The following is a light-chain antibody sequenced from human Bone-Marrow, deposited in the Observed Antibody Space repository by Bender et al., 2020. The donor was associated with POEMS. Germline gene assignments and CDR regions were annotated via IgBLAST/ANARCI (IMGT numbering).Light chain of an antibody. J-gene: IGLJ1*01. CDR1: SRDVGNYNL. V-gene: IGLV2-14*02. CDR2: EVN. Sequence: QSALTQPASVSGSPGQSITISCTGTSRDVGNYNLVSWYQQHPGKAPQVIIYEVNERPSGVSKRFSGSKSGNAASLTISGLQAEDEALYSCSSYTSGRPYVFGTGTKV. CDR3: SSYTSGRPYV.